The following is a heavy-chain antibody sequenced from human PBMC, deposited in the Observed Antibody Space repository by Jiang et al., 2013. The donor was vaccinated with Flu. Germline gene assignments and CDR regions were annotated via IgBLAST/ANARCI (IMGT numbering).Heavy chain of an antibody. CDR3: ARDGHDSSGYYYRGCFLI. V-gene: IGHV4-31*03. CDR1: GGSISSGGYY. CDR2: IYYSGSS. D-gene: IGHD3-22*01. J-gene: IGHJ3*02. Sequence: QTLSLTCTVSGGSISSGGYYWSWIRQHPGKGLEWIGYIYYSGSSYYNPSLKSRVTISVDTSKNQFSLKLSSVTAADTAVYYCARDGHDSSGYYYRGCFLIWGQGTMVTVSS.